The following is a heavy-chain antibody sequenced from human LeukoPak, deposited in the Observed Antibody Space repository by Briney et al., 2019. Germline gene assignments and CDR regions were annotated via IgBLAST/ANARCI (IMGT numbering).Heavy chain of an antibody. CDR3: ACGSGSYYKPFDP. D-gene: IGHD3-10*01. V-gene: IGHV1-2*02. CDR2: INPNSGGT. J-gene: IGHJ5*02. Sequence: ASVKVSCKASGYTFTSYDINWVRQATGQGLEWMGWINPNSGGTNYAQKFQGRVTMTRDTSISTAYMELSRLRSDDTAVYYCACGSGSYYKPFDPWGQGTLVTVSS. CDR1: GYTFTSYD.